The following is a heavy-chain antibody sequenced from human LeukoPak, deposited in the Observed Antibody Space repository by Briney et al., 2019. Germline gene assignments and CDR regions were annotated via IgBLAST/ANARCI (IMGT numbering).Heavy chain of an antibody. Sequence: ASVKVSCKASEYTFTDYFTHWVRQAPGQGLEWMGWINPNSGGTNFAQKFQGRVTLTRDTSISSAYMELSRVRSDDTAVYYCAAARLTGYHFAIYWGQGTLVTVSS. J-gene: IGHJ4*02. CDR3: AAARLTGYHFAIY. V-gene: IGHV1-2*02. CDR1: EYTFTDYF. CDR2: INPNSGGT. D-gene: IGHD3-9*01.